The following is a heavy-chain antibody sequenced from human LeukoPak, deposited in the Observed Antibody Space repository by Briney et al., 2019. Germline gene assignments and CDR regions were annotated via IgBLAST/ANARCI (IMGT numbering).Heavy chain of an antibody. D-gene: IGHD3-22*01. J-gene: IGHJ3*02. CDR1: GFTFSSYS. Sequence: KPGGSPRLSCAASGFTFSSYSMNWVRQAPGKGLEWVSSISSSSSYIYYADSVKGRFTISRDNAKNSLYLQMNSLRAEDTAVYYCAVASSGYYLDAFDIWGQGTMVTVSS. V-gene: IGHV3-21*01. CDR2: ISSSSSYI. CDR3: AVASSGYYLDAFDI.